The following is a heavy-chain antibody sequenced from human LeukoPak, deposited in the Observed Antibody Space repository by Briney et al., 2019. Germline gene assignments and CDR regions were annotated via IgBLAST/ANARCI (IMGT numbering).Heavy chain of an antibody. V-gene: IGHV4-38-2*02. CDR3: ARDPFGEYAFDI. CDR1: GGSISSGYY. J-gene: IGHJ3*02. Sequence: SETLSLTCTVSGGSISSGYYWGWIRQPPGKGLEWIGTIYHSGSTYYNPSLKSRVTISIDTSKNQFSLKLSSVTAADTAVYYCARDPFGEYAFDIWGQGTMVTVSS. CDR2: IYHSGST. D-gene: IGHD3-10*01.